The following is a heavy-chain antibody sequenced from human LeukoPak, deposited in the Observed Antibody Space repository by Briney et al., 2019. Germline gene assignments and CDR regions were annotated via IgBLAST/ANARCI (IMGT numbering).Heavy chain of an antibody. V-gene: IGHV4-30-4*08. Sequence: SQTLSLTCTVSGGSISSGDYYWSWIRQPPGKGLEWIGYIYYSGTTYYNPSLKSRVTISIDAAKNQFSLMLTSVTAADTAVYYCARLVPPGGGDCTGSNCHTVYYFDYWGQGTLVTVSS. D-gene: IGHD2-15*01. CDR3: ARLVPPGGGDCTGSNCHTVYYFDY. CDR2: IYYSGTT. J-gene: IGHJ4*02. CDR1: GGSISSGDYY.